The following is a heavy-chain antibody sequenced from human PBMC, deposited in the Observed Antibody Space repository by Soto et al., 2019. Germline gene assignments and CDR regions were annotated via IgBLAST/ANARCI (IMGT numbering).Heavy chain of an antibody. CDR1: GGSISSYY. Sequence: SETLSLTCTVSGGSISSYYWSWIRQPPGKGLEWIGYIYYSGSTNYNPSLKSRVTISVDTSKNQFSLKLSSVTAADTAVYYCERGGRWLQFRYWGQGTLVTVSS. J-gene: IGHJ4*02. D-gene: IGHD5-12*01. V-gene: IGHV4-59*01. CDR3: ERGGRWLQFRY. CDR2: IYYSGST.